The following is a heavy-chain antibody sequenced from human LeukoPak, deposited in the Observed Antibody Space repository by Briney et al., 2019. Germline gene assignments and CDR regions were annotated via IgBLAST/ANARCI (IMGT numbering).Heavy chain of an antibody. D-gene: IGHD2-2*02. V-gene: IGHV4-34*01. CDR3: ARRPLWGYSSSTSCYSGAFDI. CDR2: INHSGST. J-gene: IGHJ3*02. CDR1: GGSFSGYY. Sequence: SETLSLTCAVYGGSFSGYYWSWIRQPPGKGLEWIGEINHSGSTNYNPSLKSRVTISVDTSKNQFSLKLSSVTAADTAVYYCARRPLWGYSSSTSCYSGAFDIWGQGTMVTVSS.